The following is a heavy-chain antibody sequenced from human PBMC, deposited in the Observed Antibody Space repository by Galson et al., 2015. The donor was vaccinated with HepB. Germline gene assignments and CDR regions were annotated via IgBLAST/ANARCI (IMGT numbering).Heavy chain of an antibody. J-gene: IGHJ4*02. V-gene: IGHV5-51*01. CDR1: GYSFDTYW. CDR2: IYPGDSGT. D-gene: IGHD1-26*01. CDR3: ARVAHWGRNSGSNPSNFDY. Sequence: QSGAEVKKPGESLKISCKGSGYSFDTYWIGWVRQMPGKGLEWMGIIYPGDSGTRYSPSFQGQVTISADKSISTAYLQWSSLKASDTAMYYCARVAHWGRNSGSNPSNFDYWGQGTLVTVSS.